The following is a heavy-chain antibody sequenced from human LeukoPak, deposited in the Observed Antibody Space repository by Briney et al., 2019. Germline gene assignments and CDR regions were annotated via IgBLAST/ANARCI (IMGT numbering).Heavy chain of an antibody. CDR2: IYPGDSDT. CDR1: GYRFTSYW. V-gene: IGHV5-51*01. D-gene: IGHD4/OR15-4a*01. CDR3: ASLAKYYFDY. J-gene: IGHJ4*02. Sequence: GGSLKISFKGSGYRFTSYWIGWVRQMPGKGLEWMGIIYPGDSDTRYSPSFQGQVTISADKSISTAYLQWSSLKASDTAMYYCASLAKYYFDYWGQGTLVTVSS.